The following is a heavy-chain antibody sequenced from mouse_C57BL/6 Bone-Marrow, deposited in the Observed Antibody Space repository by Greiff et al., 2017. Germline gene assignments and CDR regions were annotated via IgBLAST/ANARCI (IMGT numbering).Heavy chain of an antibody. CDR1: GYTFTDYY. J-gene: IGHJ3*01. Sequence: QVQLQQSGAELVRPGASVKLSCKASGYTFTDYYINWVKQRPGQGLEWIARIYPGSGNTYYNEKFKGKATLTAEKSSSTAYMQLSSLTSEDSAVYFCARWGWLLGFAYWGQGTLVTVSA. CDR3: ARWGWLLGFAY. V-gene: IGHV1-76*01. CDR2: IYPGSGNT. D-gene: IGHD2-3*01.